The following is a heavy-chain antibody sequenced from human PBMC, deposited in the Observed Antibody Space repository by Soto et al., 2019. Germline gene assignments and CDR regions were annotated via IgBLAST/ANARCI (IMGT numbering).Heavy chain of an antibody. J-gene: IGHJ6*02. CDR1: GFTFSSYA. CDR3: ARVPVRKYYRAGSYQNYYSGMDV. Sequence: PGGSLRLSCAASGFTFSSYAMSWVRQAPGKGLEWIGEINDSGSTKYNPSLKSRVTISVDRSKSQFSLNLSSVTAADTAIYFCARVPVRKYYRAGSYQNYYSGMDVWGQGTTVTVSS. D-gene: IGHD3-10*01. V-gene: IGHV4-34*01. CDR2: INDSGST.